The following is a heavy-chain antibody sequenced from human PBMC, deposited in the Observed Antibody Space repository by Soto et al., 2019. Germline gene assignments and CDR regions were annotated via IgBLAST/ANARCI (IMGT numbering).Heavy chain of an antibody. D-gene: IGHD3-16*01. Sequence: GGSLRLSCAASGFTFSSYGMHWVRQAPGKGLEWVAVIWYDGSNKYYADSVKGRFTISRDNSKNTLYLQMNSLRAEDTAVYYCARDYGTNNYYYGMDVWGQGTTVTVSS. J-gene: IGHJ6*02. CDR2: IWYDGSNK. CDR3: ARDYGTNNYYYGMDV. V-gene: IGHV3-33*01. CDR1: GFTFSSYG.